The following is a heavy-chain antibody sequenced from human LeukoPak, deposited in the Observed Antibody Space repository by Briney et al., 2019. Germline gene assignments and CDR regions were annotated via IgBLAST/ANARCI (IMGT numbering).Heavy chain of an antibody. CDR2: ISSSSSYI. D-gene: IGHD2-21*02. J-gene: IGHJ4*02. Sequence: PGGSLRLSCAASGFTFSSYSMNWVRQAPGKGLEWVSSISSSSSYIYYADSVKGRFTISRDNAKNSLYLQMNSLRAEDTAVYYCAKDEISCGGDCYPLHFDYWGQGTLVTVSS. V-gene: IGHV3-21*01. CDR3: AKDEISCGGDCYPLHFDY. CDR1: GFTFSSYS.